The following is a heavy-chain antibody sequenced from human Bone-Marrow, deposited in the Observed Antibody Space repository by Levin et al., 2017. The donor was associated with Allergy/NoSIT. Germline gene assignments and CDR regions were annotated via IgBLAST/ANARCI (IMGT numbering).Heavy chain of an antibody. Sequence: PGGSLRLSCAASRFSFSSYAMHWVRQAPGKGLEWVAVISYDGTNKYYADSVKGRFTISRDNSQNTLYLQMNSLRPEDTALYYCARRYSGSYDYYGMDVWGQGATVTVSS. V-gene: IGHV3-30*04. CDR3: ARRYSGSYDYYGMDV. CDR2: ISYDGTNK. D-gene: IGHD3-16*01. J-gene: IGHJ6*02. CDR1: RFSFSSYA.